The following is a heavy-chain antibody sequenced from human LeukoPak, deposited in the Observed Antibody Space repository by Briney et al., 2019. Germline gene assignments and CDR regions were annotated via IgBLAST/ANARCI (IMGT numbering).Heavy chain of an antibody. D-gene: IGHD3-3*01. CDR3: AREAPLNYDFWSGYYGYYYGMDV. J-gene: IGHJ6*02. V-gene: IGHV3-53*01. CDR2: IYSGGST. Sequence: GGSLRLSCAASGFTFSSYAMSWVRQAPGKGLEWVSVIYSGGSTYYADSVKGRFTISRDNSKNTLYLQMNSLRAEDTAVYYCAREAPLNYDFWSGYYGYYYGMDVWGQGTTVTVSS. CDR1: GFTFSSYA.